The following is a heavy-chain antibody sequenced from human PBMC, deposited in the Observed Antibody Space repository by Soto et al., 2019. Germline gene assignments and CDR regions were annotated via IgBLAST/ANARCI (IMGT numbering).Heavy chain of an antibody. CDR2: ISAYNGNT. CDR3: ARGIGGDLKYYFDY. J-gene: IGHJ4*02. D-gene: IGHD2-21*01. Sequence: ASVKVSSKASGYTFTSYGIGWVRQAPGQGLEWMGWISAYNGNTNYAQKLQGRVTMTTDTSTSTAYMELRSLRSDDTAVYYCARGIGGDLKYYFDYWGQGTLVTVSS. V-gene: IGHV1-18*01. CDR1: GYTFTSYG.